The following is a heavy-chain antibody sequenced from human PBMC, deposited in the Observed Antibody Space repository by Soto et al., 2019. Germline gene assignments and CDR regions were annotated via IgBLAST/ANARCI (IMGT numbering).Heavy chain of an antibody. J-gene: IGHJ5*02. Sequence: GASVKVSCKASGGTFSSYSINWVRQAPGQGLEWMGRIIPLFGAANYAQKFRDRVTFTADESTTTAYMEMTSLKSDDTAVYYCARGHTYAYWLDPWGQGTLVTVSS. D-gene: IGHD3-16*01. CDR2: IIPLFGAA. CDR1: GGTFSSYS. V-gene: IGHV1-69*13. CDR3: ARGHTYAYWLDP.